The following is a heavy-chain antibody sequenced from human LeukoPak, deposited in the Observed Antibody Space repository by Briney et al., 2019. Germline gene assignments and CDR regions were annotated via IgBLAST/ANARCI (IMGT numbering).Heavy chain of an antibody. V-gene: IGHV3-7*01. D-gene: IGHD3-22*01. J-gene: IGHJ4*02. CDR3: ARTHYDDGSAYRSLDY. CDR2: IKPDGGEK. Sequence: GGSLRLCCAASGFTFSNYWMTWVRQAPGKGLEWVANIKPDGGEKYSVDSVEGRFTISRDNAKNSLYMQMNSLRAEDTALYYCARTHYDDGSAYRSLDYWGQGTLVTVSS. CDR1: GFTFSNYW.